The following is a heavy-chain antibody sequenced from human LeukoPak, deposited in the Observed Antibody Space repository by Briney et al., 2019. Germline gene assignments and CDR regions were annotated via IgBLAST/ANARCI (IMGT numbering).Heavy chain of an antibody. CDR1: GFTFSSYW. D-gene: IGHD6-13*01. CDR2: ISSSSSYI. Sequence: GGSLRLSCAASGFTFSSYWMSWVRQAPGKGLEWVSSISSSSSYIYYADSVKGRFTISRDNSKNTLYLQMNSLRAEDTAVYYCAKVGSSWYPDYWGQGTLVTVSS. J-gene: IGHJ4*02. V-gene: IGHV3-21*04. CDR3: AKVGSSWYPDY.